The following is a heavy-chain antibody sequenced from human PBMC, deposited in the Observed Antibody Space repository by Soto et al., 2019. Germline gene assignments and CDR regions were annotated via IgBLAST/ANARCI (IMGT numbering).Heavy chain of an antibody. CDR2: IWYDGSNK. CDR3: ARSPVANYYYYYMDV. Sequence: PGGSLRLSCAASGFTFSSYGMHWVRQAPGKGLEWVAVIWYDGSNKYYADSVKGRFTISRDNSKNTLYLQMNSLRAEDTAVYYCARSPVANYYYYYMDVWGKGTTVTVSS. J-gene: IGHJ6*03. CDR1: GFTFSSYG. V-gene: IGHV3-33*01. D-gene: IGHD5-12*01.